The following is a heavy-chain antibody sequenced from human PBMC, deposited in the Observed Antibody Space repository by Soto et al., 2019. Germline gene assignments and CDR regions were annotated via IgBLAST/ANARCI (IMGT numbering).Heavy chain of an antibody. CDR1: GESISSSSYY. CDR3: ARKRTTVVTPAYFDY. CDR2: IYHSGRT. D-gene: IGHD2-21*02. V-gene: IGHV4-39*01. J-gene: IGHJ4*02. Sequence: SETLSLTCIVSGESISSSSYYWGWIRQPPGKGLEWIGSIYHSGRTYYNPSLKSRVSISIDTSKNQFSLKLSSVTAADKALYYCARKRTTVVTPAYFDYSGEGARVTVSA.